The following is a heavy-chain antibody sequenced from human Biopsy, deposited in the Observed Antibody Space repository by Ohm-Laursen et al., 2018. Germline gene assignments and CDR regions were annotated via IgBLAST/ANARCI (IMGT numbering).Heavy chain of an antibody. CDR1: RYSFTKYY. CDR3: ARDETGSSVFGPYYYGMDV. D-gene: IGHD3-9*01. V-gene: IGHV1-46*01. Sequence: ASVKVSCKVSRYSFTKYYINWVRQAPGQGLEWMGIINPTGGTTSYAEKFQGRVTLTRDTSTGTVYLELNSPIYEDTALYYCARDETGSSVFGPYYYGMDVWGQGTTVTVSS. CDR2: INPTGGTT. J-gene: IGHJ6*02.